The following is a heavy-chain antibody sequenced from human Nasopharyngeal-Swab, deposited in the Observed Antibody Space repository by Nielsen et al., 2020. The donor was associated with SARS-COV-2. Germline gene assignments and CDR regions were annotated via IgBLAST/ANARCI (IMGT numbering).Heavy chain of an antibody. CDR1: GGSIGTYY. D-gene: IGHD3-16*02. J-gene: IGHJ4*02. CDR3: ARQDVSGSYRFMVY. Sequence: AGSLRLSYTVSGGSIGTYYWSWIRQPPGKGLEWIGYIYYTGSTMYNPSLKGRVTLSVDTSENQFSLRLTSVTAADSAVYYCARQDVSGSYRFMVYWGQGTLVTVSS. CDR2: IYYTGST. V-gene: IGHV4-59*08.